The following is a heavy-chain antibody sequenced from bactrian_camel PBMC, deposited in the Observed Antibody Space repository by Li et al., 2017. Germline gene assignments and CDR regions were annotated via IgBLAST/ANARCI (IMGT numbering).Heavy chain of an antibody. CDR1: GRTYGSFC. CDR3: AADRALDDDCYVGSLYTDFAY. J-gene: IGHJ6*01. V-gene: IGHV3-3*01. Sequence: HVQLVESGGGSVQAGGSLRLSCAASGRTYGSFCTARFRQVADKEREGIAVIEGADGSTTYADSLKARFTISRDNAKSTLYLRMNNLIPEDTAMYYCAADRALDDDCYVGSLYTDFAYWGQGTQVTVS. D-gene: IGHD3*01. CDR2: IEGADGST.